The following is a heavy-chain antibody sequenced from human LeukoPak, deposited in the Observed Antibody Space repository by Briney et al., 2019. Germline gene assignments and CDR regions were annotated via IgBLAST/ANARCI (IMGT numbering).Heavy chain of an antibody. Sequence: GGSLRLSCAASGFTFSNYAMTWVRQATGKGLEWVSAIGVGASKTNYADSVRGRFTISRDDFKKTLYLQMSSLRAEDTAVYYCAKDWSAAHWGQGTLVTVSS. CDR1: GFTFSNYA. CDR3: AKDWSAAH. J-gene: IGHJ4*02. V-gene: IGHV3-23*01. CDR2: IGVGASKT.